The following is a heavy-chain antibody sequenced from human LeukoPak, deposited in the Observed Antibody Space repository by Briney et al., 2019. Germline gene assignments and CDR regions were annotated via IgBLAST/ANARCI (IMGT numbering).Heavy chain of an antibody. CDR2: IDYAGRT. D-gene: IGHD6-13*01. J-gene: IGHJ4*02. V-gene: IGHV4-59*01. CDR3: ARDRPGGSSLDY. Sequence: SETLSLTCIVSGGSISRDYWSWIRQPPGKGLEWIGYIDYAGRTNYNPSLKSRVTISVDTSKNQFSLKLSSVTAADTAVYYCARDRPGGSSLDYWGQGTLVTVSS. CDR1: GGSISRDY.